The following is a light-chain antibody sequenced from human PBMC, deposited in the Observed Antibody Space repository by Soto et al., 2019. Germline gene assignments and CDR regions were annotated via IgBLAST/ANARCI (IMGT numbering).Light chain of an antibody. CDR3: AACDDSLNGCVV. CDR1: SSNIGSNA. CDR2: SND. V-gene: IGLV1-44*01. J-gene: IGLJ2*01. Sequence: QAVVTQPPSTSGTPGQRVTISCSGSSSNIGSNAVNWYQHLPGTAPKLLIYSNDQRPSRVPDRFSGSKSGSSASLAISGLQAEDEADYYCAACDDSLNGCVVFGGGTKLTVL.